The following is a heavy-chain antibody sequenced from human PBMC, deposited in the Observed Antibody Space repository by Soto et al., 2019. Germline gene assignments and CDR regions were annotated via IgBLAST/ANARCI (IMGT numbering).Heavy chain of an antibody. V-gene: IGHV1-46*02. CDR1: GGTFDSYA. D-gene: IGHD1-7*01. J-gene: IGHJ4*02. Sequence: GASVKVCCKASGGTFDSYAISWVQQAPGQGLEWMGIINPSGDKTNYAQKFQGRVTMTRDTSTTTVYMELSSLRSEDTAVYYCARVPLTGTMNYWGQGTLVTVS. CDR3: ARVPLTGTMNY. CDR2: INPSGDKT.